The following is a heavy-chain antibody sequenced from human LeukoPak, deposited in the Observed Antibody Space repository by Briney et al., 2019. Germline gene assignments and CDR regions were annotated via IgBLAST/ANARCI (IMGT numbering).Heavy chain of an antibody. CDR2: ISGSGGST. D-gene: IGHD6-13*01. J-gene: IGHJ5*02. CDR3: AHPTEYSSSWYGNWFDP. Sequence: GGSLRLSCAASGFTFSNYNMNWVRQAPGKGLEWVSAISGSGGSTYYADSLKGRFTISRDNSKNTLYLQMNSLRAEDTAVYYCAHPTEYSSSWYGNWFDPWGQGTLVTVSS. V-gene: IGHV3-23*01. CDR1: GFTFSNYN.